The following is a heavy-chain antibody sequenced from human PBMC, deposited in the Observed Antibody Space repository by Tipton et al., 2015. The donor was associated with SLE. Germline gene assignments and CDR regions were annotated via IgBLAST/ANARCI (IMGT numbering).Heavy chain of an antibody. J-gene: IGHJ4*02. CDR2: INPNSGGT. Sequence: QVQLVQSGAEVKKPGASVKVSCKASKYTFTGYYMHWVRQAPGQGLEWMGRINPNSGGTNYAQKFQGRVTMTRDTSIGTAYMELSSLTHDDTAVYYCARAGDSAWFSHTFDYWGQGTLVTVSS. V-gene: IGHV1-2*06. CDR1: KYTFTGYY. D-gene: IGHD3-10*01. CDR3: ARAGDSAWFSHTFDY.